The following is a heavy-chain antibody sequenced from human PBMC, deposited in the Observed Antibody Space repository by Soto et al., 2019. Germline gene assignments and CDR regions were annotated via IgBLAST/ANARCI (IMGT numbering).Heavy chain of an antibody. V-gene: IGHV4-31*03. CDR3: AREGDYRTWFEP. D-gene: IGHD4-17*01. CDR1: GESIATGAFY. Sequence: VQLEESGPGLLKPSQTLSLTCTVSGESIATGAFYWSWIRLQSGKGPEWIGSIFYAGDTYYNPSLKSRVEISLDGSQNQFSLNLRSVTAADTAAYYCAREGDYRTWFEPWGPGTLVTVSS. J-gene: IGHJ5*02. CDR2: IFYAGDT.